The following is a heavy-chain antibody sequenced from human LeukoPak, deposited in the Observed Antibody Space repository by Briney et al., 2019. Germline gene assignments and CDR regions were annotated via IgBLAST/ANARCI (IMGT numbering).Heavy chain of an antibody. CDR2: ISGSGGGT. V-gene: IGHV3-23*01. Sequence: GGSLRLSCAASGFTFTSYAMSWVRQAPGKGLEWVSSISGSGGGTFYADSVKGRFTISRDNSKNTLYLQMNSLRVEDTAVYYCAKDSHWILFDDWGQGTLVTVSS. CDR3: AKDSHWILFDD. CDR1: GFTFTSYA. J-gene: IGHJ4*02. D-gene: IGHD2-2*03.